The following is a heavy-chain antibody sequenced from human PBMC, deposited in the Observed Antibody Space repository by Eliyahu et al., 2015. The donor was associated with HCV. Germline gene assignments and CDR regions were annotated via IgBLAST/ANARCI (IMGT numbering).Heavy chain of an antibody. CDR2: IWYDGTKE. J-gene: IGHJ4*02. Sequence: LSCAGSRFSFNKYGMHWVRQAPGKGLEWVALIWYDGTKEYYADSVKGRFRISRDNSNNTLYLQMDSLRAEDTAVYYCARDRLGYNYASYSFDSWGQGILVTVSS. CDR3: ARDRLGYNYASYSFDS. D-gene: IGHD5-18*01. CDR1: RFSFNKYG. V-gene: IGHV3-33*01.